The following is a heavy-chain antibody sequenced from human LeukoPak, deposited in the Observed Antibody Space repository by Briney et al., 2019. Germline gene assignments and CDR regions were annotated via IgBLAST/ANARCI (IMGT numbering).Heavy chain of an antibody. J-gene: IGHJ5*02. CDR2: IGGSGGDT. Sequence: GGSLRLSCAASGFTFSSYGMSWVRQAPEKGLEWVSGIGGSGGDTYYPDSVRGRFTISRDNSKNTLYLQMNSLRAEDTAVYYCAKSPYGSGAHWFDPWGQGALVTVSS. CDR1: GFTFSSYG. CDR3: AKSPYGSGAHWFDP. V-gene: IGHV3-23*01. D-gene: IGHD3-10*01.